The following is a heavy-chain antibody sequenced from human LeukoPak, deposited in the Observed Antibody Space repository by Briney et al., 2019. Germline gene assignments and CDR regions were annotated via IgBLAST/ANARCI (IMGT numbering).Heavy chain of an antibody. CDR2: VYNSENT. J-gene: IGHJ4*02. V-gene: IGHV4-59*01. CDR3: ARELQAGTFDY. D-gene: IGHD6-19*01. Sequence: KPSETLSLTCTVSGGSISIYYWSWIRQPPGKGLEWIGYVYNSENTNYNPSLKSRATISADTSKNQFSLKLNSVTAADTAVYYCARELQAGTFDYWGQGTLVTVSS. CDR1: GGSISIYY.